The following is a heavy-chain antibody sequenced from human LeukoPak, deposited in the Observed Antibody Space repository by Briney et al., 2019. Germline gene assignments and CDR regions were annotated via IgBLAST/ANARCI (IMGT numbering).Heavy chain of an antibody. CDR2: ISGSGGST. D-gene: IGHD3-22*01. J-gene: IGHJ4*02. V-gene: IGHV3-23*01. Sequence: GGSLRLSCAASGFTFSSYAMSWVRQAPGKGLEWVSAISGSGGSTYYADSVKGRFTISRDNSKNTLYLQMNSLRAEDTAVYYCAKGERNYYDRSGSIYYFDYWGQGTLVTVSS. CDR1: GFTFSSYA. CDR3: AKGERNYYDRSGSIYYFDY.